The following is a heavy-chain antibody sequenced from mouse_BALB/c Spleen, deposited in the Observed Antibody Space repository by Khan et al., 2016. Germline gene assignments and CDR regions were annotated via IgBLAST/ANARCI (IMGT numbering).Heavy chain of an antibody. CDR2: ISYSGSN. J-gene: IGHJ2*01. D-gene: IGHD1-1*01. CDR3: ARYYYGKEAYYFDY. CDR1: GYSITSDYA. V-gene: IGHV3-2*02. Sequence: EVKLEVSGPGLVKPSQSLSLTCTVTGYSITSDYAWNWIRQFPGNKLEWMGYISYSGSNSYNPSLKSRISITRDTSKNQFFLQLNSVTTEDTATYYCARYYYGKEAYYFDYWGQGTTLTVSS.